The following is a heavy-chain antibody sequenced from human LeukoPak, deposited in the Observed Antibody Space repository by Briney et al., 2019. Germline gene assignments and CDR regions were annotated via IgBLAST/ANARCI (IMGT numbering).Heavy chain of an antibody. D-gene: IGHD2-2*01. CDR3: ARGNIVVVPAYYYYYGMDV. CDR1: GGSISSYY. Sequence: SETLSLTCTVSGGSISSYYWSWIRQPAGKGLEWIGRIYTSGSTNYNPSLKSRVTMSVDTSKDQFSLKLSSVTAADAAVYYCARGNIVVVPAYYYYYGMDVWGQGTTVTVSS. V-gene: IGHV4-4*07. CDR2: IYTSGST. J-gene: IGHJ6*02.